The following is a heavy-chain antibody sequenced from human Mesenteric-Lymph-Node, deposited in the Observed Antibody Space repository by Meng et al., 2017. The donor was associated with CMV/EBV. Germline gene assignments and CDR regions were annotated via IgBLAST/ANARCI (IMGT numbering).Heavy chain of an antibody. Sequence: SETLSLTCTVSGGSISSYYWSWIRQPPGKGLEWIGYIYYSGSTNYNPSLKSRVTISVDTSKNQFSLKLSSVTAADTAVYYCARETAGAYYYGSGSDYDFDYWGQGTLVTVSS. CDR1: GGSISSYY. J-gene: IGHJ4*02. D-gene: IGHD3-10*01. CDR2: IYYSGST. V-gene: IGHV4-59*01. CDR3: ARETAGAYYYGSGSDYDFDY.